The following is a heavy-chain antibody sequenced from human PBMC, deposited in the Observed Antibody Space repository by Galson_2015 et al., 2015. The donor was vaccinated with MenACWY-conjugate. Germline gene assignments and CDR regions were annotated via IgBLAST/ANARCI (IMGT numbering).Heavy chain of an antibody. D-gene: IGHD2-2*01. V-gene: IGHV7-4-1*02. J-gene: IGHJ5*02. Sequence: SVKVSCKASGYTFTNYAIHWVRQAPGQGLEWMGWIDTHTGDLTYAQGFTGRFVFSLDSSVSTAYLQITSLQAEDTAVYYCARDQYCSSPDCNDTTSGIDPWGQGTLVTVSS. CDR2: IDTHTGDL. CDR3: ARDQYCSSPDCNDTTSGIDP. CDR1: GYTFTNYA.